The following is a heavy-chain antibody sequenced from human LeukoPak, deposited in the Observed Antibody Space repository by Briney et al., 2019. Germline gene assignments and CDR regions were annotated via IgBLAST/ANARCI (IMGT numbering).Heavy chain of an antibody. D-gene: IGHD2-8*01. Sequence: GGSLRLSCAASGFTFSSYAMSWVRQAPGKGLEWVSAISGSGAGTYYADSVKGRFTISRDNSKNRLYLQMNSLRAEDTAVYYCARGGATRYCTNGVCHYFDYWGQGTLVTVSS. CDR2: ISGSGAGT. V-gene: IGHV3-23*01. J-gene: IGHJ4*02. CDR3: ARGGATRYCTNGVCHYFDY. CDR1: GFTFSSYA.